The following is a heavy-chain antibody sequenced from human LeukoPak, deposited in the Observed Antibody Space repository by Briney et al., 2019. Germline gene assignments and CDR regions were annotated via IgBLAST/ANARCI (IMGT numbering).Heavy chain of an antibody. CDR2: ISGSGGST. D-gene: IGHD1-26*01. V-gene: IGHV3-23*01. J-gene: IGHJ4*02. CDR3: ARESPELYYFDY. CDR1: GFTFSTYA. Sequence: QAGGSLRLSCAASGFTFSTYAMSWVRQAPGKGLEWVSTISGSGGSTYYADSVKGRFTISRDNSKNTLYLQMNSLRAEDTAVYYCARESPELYYFDYWGQGTLVTVSS.